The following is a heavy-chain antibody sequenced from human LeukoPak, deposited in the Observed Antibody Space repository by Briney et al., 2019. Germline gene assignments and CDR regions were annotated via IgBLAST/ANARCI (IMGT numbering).Heavy chain of an antibody. D-gene: IGHD3-9*01. J-gene: IGHJ3*02. CDR3: AREGSPRGYDILTDSYAFDI. Sequence: SETLSLTCTVSGGSFGSYYWSWIRQPPGKGLEWIGYIYYSGSTNYNPSLKSRVTISVDTSKNQFSLKLSSVTAADTAVYYCAREGSPRGYDILTDSYAFDIWGQGTMVTVSS. CDR1: GGSFGSYY. CDR2: IYYSGST. V-gene: IGHV4-59*01.